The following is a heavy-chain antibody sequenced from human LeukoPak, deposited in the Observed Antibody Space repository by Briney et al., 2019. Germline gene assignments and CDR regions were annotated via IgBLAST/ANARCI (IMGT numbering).Heavy chain of an antibody. J-gene: IGHJ4*02. CDR2: INHSGST. D-gene: IGHD3-10*01. Sequence: SETLSLTCAVYGGSFSGYYWSWIRQPPGKGLEWIGEINHSGSTNYNPSLKSRVTISVDTSKNQFSLKLSSVTAADTAVYYCARGNNGYYGSGSYFDYWGQGTLVTVSS. CDR1: GGSFSGYY. CDR3: ARGNNGYYGSGSYFDY. V-gene: IGHV4-34*01.